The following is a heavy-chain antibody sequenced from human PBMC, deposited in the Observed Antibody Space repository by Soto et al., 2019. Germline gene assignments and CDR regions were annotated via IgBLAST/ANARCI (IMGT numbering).Heavy chain of an antibody. CDR3: ARKLYSSSWFDAFDL. V-gene: IGHV3-48*02. CDR2: ISETSGAI. J-gene: IGHJ3*01. CDR1: GFTFSSYN. D-gene: IGHD6-13*01. Sequence: GGSLRLSCAASGFTFSSYNMNWVRQAPGKGLEWISYISETSGAIDYADSVKARFTISRDNAKNSLCLQMNSLKDADTAMYYCARKLYSSSWFDAFDLWGQGTMVTVSS.